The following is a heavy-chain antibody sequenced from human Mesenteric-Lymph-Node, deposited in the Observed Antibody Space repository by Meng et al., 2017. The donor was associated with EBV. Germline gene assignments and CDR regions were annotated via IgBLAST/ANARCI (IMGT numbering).Heavy chain of an antibody. CDR3: ARGELLWDY. V-gene: IGHV4-30-4*01. D-gene: IGHD2-2*01. Sequence: SGPVLVTPSEPRPHTVTGFGCHNSSGKYFWRWLRLPPGKGLEWIGYMDSRGSTFYNPSLKSRVTISVDTSKNQFSLKLSSVTAADTAVYFCARGELLWDYWGQGTLVTVSS. CDR2: MDSRGST. CDR1: GCHNSSGKYF. J-gene: IGHJ4*02.